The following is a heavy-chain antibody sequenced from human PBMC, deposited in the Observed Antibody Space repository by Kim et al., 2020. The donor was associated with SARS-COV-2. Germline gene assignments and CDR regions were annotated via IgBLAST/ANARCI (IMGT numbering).Heavy chain of an antibody. D-gene: IGHD2-2*01. V-gene: IGHV4-59*13. J-gene: IGHJ3*02. CDR2: IYYSGST. CDR3: AQLTYCSSTSCYGYDAFDI. CDR1: GGSISSYY. Sequence: SETLSLTCTVSGGSISSYYWSWIRQPPGKGLEWIGYIYYSGSTNYNPSLKSRVTISVDTSKNQFSLKLSSVTAADTAVYYCAQLTYCSSTSCYGYDAFDIWGQGTMVTVSS.